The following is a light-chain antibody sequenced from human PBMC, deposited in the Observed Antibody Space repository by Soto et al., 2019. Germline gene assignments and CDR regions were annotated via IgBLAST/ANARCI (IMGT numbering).Light chain of an antibody. J-gene: IGLJ2*01. CDR1: SISSKN. Sequence: SYELTQPPSVSVAPGQTATIACKGDSISSKNVHWYQHKSGQAPVLVVYGDDDRPSGIPERFSGTRSGNTATLTITRVEAGDEADDYIQVWDIRSDHVVFGGGTKLTVL. CDR3: QVWDIRSDHVV. V-gene: IGLV3-21*02. CDR2: GDD.